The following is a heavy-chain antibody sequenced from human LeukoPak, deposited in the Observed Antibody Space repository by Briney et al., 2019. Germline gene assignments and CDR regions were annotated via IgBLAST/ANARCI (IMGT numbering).Heavy chain of an antibody. Sequence: SETLSLTCAVSGDSISSSNWWGWIRPPPGKGLERIGSIYYSGTTYYNPSLQSRVTISVDTSKNQFSLKLSSVTAADTAVYYCARQKDFWIGSLYYFDYWGQGTLVTVSS. D-gene: IGHD3-3*01. V-gene: IGHV4-39*01. J-gene: IGHJ4*02. CDR3: ARQKDFWIGSLYYFDY. CDR1: GDSISSSNW. CDR2: IYYSGTT.